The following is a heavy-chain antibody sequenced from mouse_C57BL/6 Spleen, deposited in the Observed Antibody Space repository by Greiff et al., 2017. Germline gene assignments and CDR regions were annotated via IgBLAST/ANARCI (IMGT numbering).Heavy chain of an antibody. CDR3: ARETYYYGDDGDWFAY. D-gene: IGHD2-13*01. CDR1: GYTFTSYW. J-gene: IGHJ3*01. CDR2: IDPNGGGT. Sequence: QVQLQQPGAELVKPGASVKLSCKASGYTFTSYWMHWVKQRPGRGLEWIGRIDPNGGGTKYNEKFKSKATLTVATPSSTAYMQLSSLTSVDSAVYYGARETYYYGDDGDWFAYWGQGTLVTVAA. V-gene: IGHV1-72*01.